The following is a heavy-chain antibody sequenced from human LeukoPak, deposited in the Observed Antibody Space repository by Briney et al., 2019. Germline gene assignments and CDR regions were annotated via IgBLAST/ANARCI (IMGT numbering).Heavy chain of an antibody. V-gene: IGHV1-18*04. J-gene: IGHJ4*02. Sequence: ASVKVSCKASGYTFTGYYMHWVRQAPGQGLEWMGWISTYNGNTNYAQKLQDRVTMATDTSTSTAYMELRSLKSDDTAVYYCATTRRSGYVTFDYWGQGTLVTVSS. CDR1: GYTFTGYY. CDR2: ISTYNGNT. D-gene: IGHD5-12*01. CDR3: ATTRRSGYVTFDY.